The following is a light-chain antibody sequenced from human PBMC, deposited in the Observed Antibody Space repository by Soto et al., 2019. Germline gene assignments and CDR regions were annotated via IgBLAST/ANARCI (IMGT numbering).Light chain of an antibody. CDR2: EVN. J-gene: IGLJ2*01. V-gene: IGLV2-14*01. CDR1: SSDVGGYNY. Sequence: QSALTQPASVSGSPGQSITISCTGTSSDVGGYNYVSWYQQHPGKAPKLMIYEVNNRPSGVSNRFSGSKFGNTASLTISWLKAEDEADYYCSSYTISGTVVFGGGTKLTVL. CDR3: SSYTISGTVV.